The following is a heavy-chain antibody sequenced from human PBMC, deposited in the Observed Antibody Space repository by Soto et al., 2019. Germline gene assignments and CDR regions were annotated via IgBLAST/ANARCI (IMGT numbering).Heavy chain of an antibody. J-gene: IGHJ4*02. V-gene: IGHV4-39*01. Sequence: PSDTLSLTCTVSGRSISSSRYYWGWLRQPPGKGQEWIGSIYYSGSTYYNPSLKSRVTISVDTSKNQFSLKLSSVTAADTAVFYCARLEVDLLMSYFDYWGQGTLVTVSS. CDR2: IYYSGST. CDR1: GRSISSSRYY. CDR3: ARLEVDLLMSYFDY. D-gene: IGHD1-1*01.